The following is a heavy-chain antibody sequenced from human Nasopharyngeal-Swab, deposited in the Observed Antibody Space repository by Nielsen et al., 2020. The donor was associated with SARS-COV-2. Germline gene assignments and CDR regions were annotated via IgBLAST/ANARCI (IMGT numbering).Heavy chain of an antibody. V-gene: IGHV3-30-3*01. D-gene: IGHD1-1*01. J-gene: IGHJ3*02. CDR3: ARSQGERRAGAFDI. Sequence: GESLKISCAASGFTFNSYAMHWVRQAPGKGLEWVAVISYDGSNKYYADSVKGRFTISRDNSKNTLYLQMNSLRAEDTAVYYCARSQGERRAGAFDIWGQGTMVTVSS. CDR2: ISYDGSNK. CDR1: GFTFNSYA.